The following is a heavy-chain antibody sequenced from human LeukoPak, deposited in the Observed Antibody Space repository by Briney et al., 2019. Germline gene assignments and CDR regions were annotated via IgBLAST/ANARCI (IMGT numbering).Heavy chain of an antibody. V-gene: IGHV4-38-2*02. D-gene: IGHD5-12*01. CDR1: GYSIRSGYY. Sequence: SETLSLTCSISGYSIRSGYYWGWIRQPPGKGLEWIGSIHHSGSTYYNPSLKSRVTISVDTSKNQFSLKLSSVTAADTAVYYCARLSGYDWDSFYDYWGQGTLVTVSS. CDR3: ARLSGYDWDSFYDY. CDR2: IHHSGST. J-gene: IGHJ4*02.